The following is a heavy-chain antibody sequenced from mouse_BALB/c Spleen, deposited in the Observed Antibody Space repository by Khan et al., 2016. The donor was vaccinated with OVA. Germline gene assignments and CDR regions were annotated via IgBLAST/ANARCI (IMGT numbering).Heavy chain of an antibody. J-gene: IGHJ2*01. Sequence: EVELVESGGDLVKPGGSLRLSCAASGFTFSSYSMSWVRQTPEKRLEWVATITSGGSYTYYPDSVQGRFTISRDNAKNTLFLQRSSLRSEDTAIYYCTRDRNYYGSSFYFDYWGQGTTLTVSS. CDR2: ITSGGSYT. D-gene: IGHD1-1*01. V-gene: IGHV5-6-4*01. CDR3: TRDRNYYGSSFYFDY. CDR1: GFTFSSYS.